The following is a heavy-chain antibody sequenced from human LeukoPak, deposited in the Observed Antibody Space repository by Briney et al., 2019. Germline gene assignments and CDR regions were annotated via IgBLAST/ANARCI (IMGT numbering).Heavy chain of an antibody. CDR3: ARDLRDYYDSSGYSLPFAY. J-gene: IGHJ4*02. D-gene: IGHD3-22*01. Sequence: KPGGSLRLSCAASGFTFSDYYTSWIRQAPGKGLEWLSYISSSTGYTNYADSVRGRFTISRDNAKNSLYLQMNSLRAEDTAVYYCARDLRDYYDSSGYSLPFAYWGQGTLVTVSS. V-gene: IGHV3-11*05. CDR1: GFTFSDYY. CDR2: ISSSTGYT.